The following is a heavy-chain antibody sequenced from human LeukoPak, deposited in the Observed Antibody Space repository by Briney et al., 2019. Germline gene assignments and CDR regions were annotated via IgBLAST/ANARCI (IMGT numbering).Heavy chain of an antibody. Sequence: SETLSLTCTVSGGSISSGDYYWSWIRQPPGKGLEWIVYIYYSGSTYYNPSLKSRVTISVDASKNQFSLKLSSVTAADTAVYYCATAGLYCSGGSCGNDAFDIWGQGTMVTVSS. CDR3: ATAGLYCSGGSCGNDAFDI. D-gene: IGHD2-15*01. CDR1: GGSISSGDYY. J-gene: IGHJ3*02. V-gene: IGHV4-30-4*08. CDR2: IYYSGST.